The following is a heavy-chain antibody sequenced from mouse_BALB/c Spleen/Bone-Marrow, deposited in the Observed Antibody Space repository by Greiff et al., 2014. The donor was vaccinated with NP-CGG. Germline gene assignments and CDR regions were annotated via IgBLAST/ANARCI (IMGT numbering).Heavy chain of an antibody. CDR1: GYTFTTYT. CDR2: INPSSGYT. V-gene: IGHV1-4*01. CDR3: ARVYGNYDAMDY. J-gene: IGHJ4*01. Sequence: LVESGAELARPGASVKMSCRASGYTFTTYTMHWVKQRPGQGLEWIGYINPSSGYTYYNPKFKDKATLTADKSSSAAYLQLSSLTSEDSAVYYCARVYGNYDAMDYWGQGTSVTVSS. D-gene: IGHD2-1*01.